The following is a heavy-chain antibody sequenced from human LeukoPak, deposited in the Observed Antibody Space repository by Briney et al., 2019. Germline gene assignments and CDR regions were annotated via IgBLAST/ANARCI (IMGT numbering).Heavy chain of an antibody. Sequence: ASVKVSCKASGYTFTSYDINWVRQATGQGLEWMGWMNPNSGNTGYAQKFQGRVTMTRNTSINTAYMELSSLRSEDTAVYYCAREGHDFWSGYADYWGQGTLVTVSS. D-gene: IGHD3-3*01. CDR3: AREGHDFWSGYADY. V-gene: IGHV1-8*01. CDR1: GYTFTSYD. J-gene: IGHJ4*02. CDR2: MNPNSGNT.